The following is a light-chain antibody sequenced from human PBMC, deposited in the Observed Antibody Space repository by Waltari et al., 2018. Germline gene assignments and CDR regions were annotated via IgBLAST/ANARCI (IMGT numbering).Light chain of an antibody. CDR2: LNSDGSH. CDR3: QTWGTGIHVV. V-gene: IGLV4-69*01. J-gene: IGLJ2*01. CDR1: IGHSRYA. Sequence: QLVLTQSPSASASLGASVKLPCTLSIGHSRYALAWPQQQPEKGPRYLMKLNSDGSHSKGDGIPDRFSGSSSGAERYLTISSLQSEDEADYYCQTWGTGIHVVFGGGTKLTVL.